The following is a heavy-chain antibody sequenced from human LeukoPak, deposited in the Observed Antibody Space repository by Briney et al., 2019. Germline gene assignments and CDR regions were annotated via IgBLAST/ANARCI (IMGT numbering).Heavy chain of an antibody. CDR1: GGSISSYY. CDR2: IYYSGST. Sequence: SETLSLTCTVSGGSISSYYWSWIRQPPGNGLEWIGYIYYSGSTNYNPSLKSRVTISVDTSKNQFSLKLSSVTAADTAVYYCARGDSDYGDYVKYFDYWGQGTLVTVSS. CDR3: ARGDSDYGDYVKYFDY. J-gene: IGHJ4*02. D-gene: IGHD4-17*01. V-gene: IGHV4-59*08.